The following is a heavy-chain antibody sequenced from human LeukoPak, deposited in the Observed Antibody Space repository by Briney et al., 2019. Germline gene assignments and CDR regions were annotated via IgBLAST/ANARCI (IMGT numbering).Heavy chain of an antibody. V-gene: IGHV4-59*01. CDR1: GASISSYY. D-gene: IGHD3-22*01. CDR2: IYYSGRT. Sequence: SETLSLTCTVSGASISSYYWSWIRQSPGKGLEWIGYIYYSGRTNYNPSLKSRVTISVDTSKNQFPLKLTSATAADTAVYYCASLTYYYDPRIEPRVDDWGQGTLVTVSS. CDR3: ASLTYYYDPRIEPRVDD. J-gene: IGHJ4*02.